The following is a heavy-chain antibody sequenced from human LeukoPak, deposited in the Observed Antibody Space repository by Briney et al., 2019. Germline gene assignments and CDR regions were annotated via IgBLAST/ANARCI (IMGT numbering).Heavy chain of an antibody. Sequence: PGGSLRLSCAASGFSFSGYWMSWVRQAPGKGLEWVANINPVGSETYYVDSVRGRFTIPRDSAMNLLYLQMNSLRAEDTAMYYCAKGTLRYSSCYGYWGQGTPVTVSS. V-gene: IGHV3-7*03. J-gene: IGHJ4*02. CDR1: GFSFSGYW. D-gene: IGHD6-19*01. CDR3: AKGTLRYSSCYGY. CDR2: INPVGSET.